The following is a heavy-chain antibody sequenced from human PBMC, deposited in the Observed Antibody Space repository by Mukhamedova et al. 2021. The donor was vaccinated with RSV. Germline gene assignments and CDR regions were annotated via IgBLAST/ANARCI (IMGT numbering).Heavy chain of an antibody. D-gene: IGHD2-2*02. J-gene: IGHJ4*02. V-gene: IGHV3-64D*06. CDR2: ISNNGGNT. Sequence: APGRGLEYISGISNNGGNTYYADSVKGRFTISRDNSKNTVYLQMSSLRVEDTALYYCAKGGRGGGCSSASCYIFDYWDQGTQVTVS. CDR3: AKGGRGGGCSSASCYIFDY.